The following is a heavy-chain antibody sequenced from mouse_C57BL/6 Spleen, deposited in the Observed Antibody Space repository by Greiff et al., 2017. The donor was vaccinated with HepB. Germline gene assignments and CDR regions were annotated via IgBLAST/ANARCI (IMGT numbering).Heavy chain of an antibody. J-gene: IGHJ2*01. CDR3: ARGEGNDLDY. CDR2: IDPEDGET. CDR1: GFNITDYY. V-gene: IGHV14-2*01. Sequence: EVKLLESGAELVKPGASVKLSCTASGFNITDYYMHWVKQRTEQGLEWIGRIDPEDGETKYAPKFEGKATITADTSSNTASLQLSSLTSEDTAVYYCARGEGNDLDYWGQGTTLTVSS.